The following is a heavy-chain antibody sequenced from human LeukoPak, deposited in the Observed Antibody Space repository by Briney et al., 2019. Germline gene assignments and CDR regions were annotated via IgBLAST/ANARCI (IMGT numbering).Heavy chain of an antibody. CDR1: GGSFGGYY. CDR3: ARPQARGYSYGRGSFDY. D-gene: IGHD5-18*01. Sequence: SETLSLTCAVYGGSFGGYYWSWIRQPPGKGLEWIGEINHSGSTNYNPSLKSRVTISVDTSKNQFSLRLSSVTAADTAVYYCARPQARGYSYGRGSFDYWGQGTLVTVSS. J-gene: IGHJ4*02. V-gene: IGHV4-34*01. CDR2: INHSGST.